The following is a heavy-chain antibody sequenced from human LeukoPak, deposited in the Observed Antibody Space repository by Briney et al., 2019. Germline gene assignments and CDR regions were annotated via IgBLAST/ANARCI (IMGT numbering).Heavy chain of an antibody. CDR1: GYSFSSYG. CDR3: ARDNSVGDIAWWFDP. CDR2: ISAYNGNT. J-gene: IGHJ5*02. D-gene: IGHD3-16*02. V-gene: IGHV1-18*01. Sequence: GASVKVSCKPSGYSFSSYGISWVRQAPGQGLEWMGWISAYNGNTNYAQKVQGRVTMTTDRSTSTAYMELRSLRSEDTAVYYCARDNSVGDIAWWFDPWGQGTLVTVSS.